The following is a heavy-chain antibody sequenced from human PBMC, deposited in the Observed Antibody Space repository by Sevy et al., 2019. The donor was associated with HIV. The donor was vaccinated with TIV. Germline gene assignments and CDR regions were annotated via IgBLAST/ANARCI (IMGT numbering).Heavy chain of an antibody. Sequence: GGSLRLSCVVSGFTFRSYTMTWVRQAPGKGLEWVSTITGSGDKIYYADSVKGRLTISRDNSRNALYLQMSSLRAADTAVYYCAKGPDCYASSGTPLDYWGQGTLVTVSS. J-gene: IGHJ4*02. CDR3: AKGPDCYASSGTPLDY. D-gene: IGHD3-22*01. V-gene: IGHV3-23*01. CDR2: ITGSGDKI. CDR1: GFTFRSYT.